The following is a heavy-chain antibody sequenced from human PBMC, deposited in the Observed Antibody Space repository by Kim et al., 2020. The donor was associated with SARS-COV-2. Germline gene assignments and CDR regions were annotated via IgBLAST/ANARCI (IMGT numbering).Heavy chain of an antibody. CDR3: AREWVYYYGSGSYIKTIDY. J-gene: IGHJ4*02. D-gene: IGHD3-10*01. CDR1: GGSISSGGYY. CDR2: IYYSGST. Sequence: SETLSLTCTVSGGSISSGGYYWSWIRQHPGKGLEWIGYIYYSGSTYYNPSLKSRVTISVDTSKNQFSLKLSSVTAADTAVYYCAREWVYYYGSGSYIKTIDYWGQGTLVTVSS. V-gene: IGHV4-31*03.